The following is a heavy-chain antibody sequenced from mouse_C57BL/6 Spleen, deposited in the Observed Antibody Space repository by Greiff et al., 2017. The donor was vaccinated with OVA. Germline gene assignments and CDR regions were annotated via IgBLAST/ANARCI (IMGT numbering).Heavy chain of an antibody. CDR3: ARNYDYGYYFDY. D-gene: IGHD2-4*01. Sequence: QVQLQQSGAELVKPGASVKLSCKASGYTFTSYWMQWVKQRPGQGLEWIGEIDPSDSYTNYNQKFKGKATLTVDTSSSTAYMQLSSLTSEDSAVYYCARNYDYGYYFDYWGQGTTLTVSS. J-gene: IGHJ2*01. CDR2: IDPSDSYT. CDR1: GYTFTSYW. V-gene: IGHV1-50*01.